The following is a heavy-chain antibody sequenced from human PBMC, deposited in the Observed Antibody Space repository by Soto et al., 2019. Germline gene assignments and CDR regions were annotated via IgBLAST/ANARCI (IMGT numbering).Heavy chain of an antibody. CDR2: IKSKTDGGTT. J-gene: IGHJ4*02. D-gene: IGHD6-19*01. V-gene: IGHV3-15*01. CDR3: TTDLNSGWLNY. CDR1: GFTFSNAW. Sequence: EVQLVESGGGLVKPGGSLKLSCAASGFTFSNAWMSWVRQAPGKGLEWVGRIKSKTDGGTTDYAAPVKGRFTISRDDSKNTLYLQMNSLKTEDTAVYYCTTDLNSGWLNYWGQGTLVTVSS.